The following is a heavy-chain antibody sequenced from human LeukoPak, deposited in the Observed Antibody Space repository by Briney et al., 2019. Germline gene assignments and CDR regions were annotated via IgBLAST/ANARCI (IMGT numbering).Heavy chain of an antibody. J-gene: IGHJ4*02. CDR1: GFTFSNYA. CDR3: ARDRGYDSSGSFYYFDY. Sequence: PGGSLRLSCAASGFTFSNYAMSWVRQAPGKGLEWVSSISGSGDSTYYADSVKGRFTISRDNSKNTLYLQMNSLRVEDTAVYYCARDRGYDSSGSFYYFDYWGQGTLVTVSS. D-gene: IGHD3-22*01. CDR2: ISGSGDST. V-gene: IGHV3-23*01.